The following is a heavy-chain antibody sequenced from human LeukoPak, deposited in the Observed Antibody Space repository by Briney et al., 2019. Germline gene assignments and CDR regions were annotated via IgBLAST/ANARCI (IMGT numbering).Heavy chain of an antibody. J-gene: IGHJ6*02. V-gene: IGHV3-48*03. CDR2: ISSSGSTI. CDR1: GFTFSSYE. D-gene: IGHD5-18*01. Sequence: GGSLRLSCAASGFTFSSYEMNWVRQAPGKGLEWVSYISSSGSTIYYADSVRGRFTISRGNAKNSLYLQMNSLRAEDTAVYYCARVTDTAMVYYYYGMDVWGQGTTVTVSS. CDR3: ARVTDTAMVYYYYGMDV.